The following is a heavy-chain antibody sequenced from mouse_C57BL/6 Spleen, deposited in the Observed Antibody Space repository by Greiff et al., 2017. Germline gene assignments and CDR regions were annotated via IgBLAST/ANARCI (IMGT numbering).Heavy chain of an antibody. CDR3: TRGRDHYFDY. Sequence: VQLQQSGAELVRPGASVTLSCKASGYTFTDYEMHWVKQTPVHGLEWIGAIDPETGGTAYNQKFKGKAILTADKSSSTAYMEIRSLTSEDSAVYDCTRGRDHYFDYWGQGTTLTVSS. CDR2: IDPETGGT. J-gene: IGHJ2*01. CDR1: GYTFTDYE. V-gene: IGHV1-15*01.